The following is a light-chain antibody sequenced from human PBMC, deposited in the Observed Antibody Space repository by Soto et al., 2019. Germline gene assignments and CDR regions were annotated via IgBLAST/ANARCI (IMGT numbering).Light chain of an antibody. CDR1: QSVSSN. CDR2: GIS. CDR3: QQHNNWPLT. Sequence: EIVMTQSPATLSVSPGERATLSCRASQSVSSNLAWYQQKPGQAPRLLMYGISTRATGIPARFSGSGSGTEFTLTNSSLQSEDFAIYYCQQHNNWPLTFGGGTKVEIK. V-gene: IGKV3-15*01. J-gene: IGKJ4*01.